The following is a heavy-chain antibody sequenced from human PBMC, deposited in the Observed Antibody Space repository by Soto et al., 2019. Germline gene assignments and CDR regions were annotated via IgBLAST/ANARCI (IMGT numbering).Heavy chain of an antibody. CDR2: INPKSDDT. J-gene: IGHJ5*02. CDR1: GYPFSDNQ. V-gene: IGHV1-2*02. D-gene: IGHD4-4*01. CDR3: ARKHSLDYIRWGLDP. Sequence: ASLQVSCKASGYPFSDNQIHWLRRAPGQGLEWMGRINPKSDDTNYAQKFQGRVTMTRDTSIDTAYLELTGLTSDDTATYYCARKHSLDYIRWGLDPWGQGTLVTVSS.